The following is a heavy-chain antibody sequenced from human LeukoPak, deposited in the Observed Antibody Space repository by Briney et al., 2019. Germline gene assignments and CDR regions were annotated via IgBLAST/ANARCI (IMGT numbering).Heavy chain of an antibody. V-gene: IGHV3-7*05. D-gene: IGHD3-22*01. CDR2: IKEDGSRN. Sequence: PGGSLRLSCAASGFTFSSYWMSWVRQAPGKGLEWVANIKEDGSRNHYVDSVKGRFTISRDNAKNSLYLQMNSLRAEDTAEYYCAKVSGSGYYYPIDYWGQGTLVTVSS. CDR1: GFTFSSYW. CDR3: AKVSGSGYYYPIDY. J-gene: IGHJ4*02.